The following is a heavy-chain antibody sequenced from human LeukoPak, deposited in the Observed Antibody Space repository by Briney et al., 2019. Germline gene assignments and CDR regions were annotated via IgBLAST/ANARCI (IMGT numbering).Heavy chain of an antibody. CDR2: MNPTSGNT. Sequence: ASVKVSRKASGYTFTSYDINWVRQATGQRLEWLGWMNPTSGNTGYAQKFQGRVTITRNTSISTAYMELSSLRSEDTAVYYCARVRAVGRRYYGSGKTINPYYYYYYMDVWGKGTTVTVSS. J-gene: IGHJ6*03. CDR1: GYTFTSYD. V-gene: IGHV1-8*03. CDR3: ARVRAVGRRYYGSGKTINPYYYYYYMDV. D-gene: IGHD3-10*01.